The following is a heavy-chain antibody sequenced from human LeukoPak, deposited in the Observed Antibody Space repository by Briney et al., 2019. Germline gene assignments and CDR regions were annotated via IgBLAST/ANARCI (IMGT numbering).Heavy chain of an antibody. J-gene: IGHJ4*02. CDR3: ASLPPAQTGDLNLDY. CDR2: IYHTGST. CDR1: GYSISSGYY. V-gene: IGHV4-38-2*01. D-gene: IGHD7-27*01. Sequence: KPSETLSLTCAVSGYSISSGYYWGWIRQPPGKGLEWIGSIYHTGSTYYNPSLKSRVTISVDTSKNQFSLKLSSVTAADTAVYYCASLPPAQTGDLNLDYWGQGTLVTVSS.